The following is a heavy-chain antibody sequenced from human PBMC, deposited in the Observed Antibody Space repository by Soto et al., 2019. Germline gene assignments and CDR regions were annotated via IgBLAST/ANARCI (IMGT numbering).Heavy chain of an antibody. D-gene: IGHD3-10*01. CDR3: TPWSISMVRGVKKY. CDR2: IESKTDGGTA. J-gene: IGHJ4*02. V-gene: IGHV3-15*04. Sequence: GSLRLSCASSGFTFNNAWMSWVRQAPGKGPEWVGRIESKTDGGTADYAAPVKGRFTMSRDDSKNTLYLQMNSLKTEDTAVYYCTPWSISMVRGVKKYWGQGIMVTVSS. CDR1: GFTFNNAW.